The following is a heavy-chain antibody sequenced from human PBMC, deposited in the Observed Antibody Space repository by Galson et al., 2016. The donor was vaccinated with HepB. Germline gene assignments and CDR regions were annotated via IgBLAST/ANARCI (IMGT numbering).Heavy chain of an antibody. CDR2: INHSGAT. D-gene: IGHD6-13*01. CDR1: GGSFSDYY. Sequence: SETLSLTCAVYGGSFSDYYWSWLRQPPGKGPEWIAEINHSGATTYNPSLKSRVSVSVDTSKNQFSLQLTSVTAADTAVYYCAPLSSTWYSASATDVWGQGTTVTVSS. V-gene: IGHV4-34*01. CDR3: APLSSTWYSASATDV. J-gene: IGHJ6*02.